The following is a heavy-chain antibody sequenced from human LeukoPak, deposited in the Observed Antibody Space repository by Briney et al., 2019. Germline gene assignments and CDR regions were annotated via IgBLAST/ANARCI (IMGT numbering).Heavy chain of an antibody. CDR3: ARRTLCCGERFDP. V-gene: IGHV4-59*08. J-gene: IGHJ5*02. D-gene: IGHD3-16*01. CDR2: IYSSGST. CDR1: GDSINNYY. Sequence: SETLSLTCTVSGDSINNYYWSWLRQPPGKGLEWIGYIYSSGSTNYNPSLKSRVIISVDTSKNQFSLKLSSVTAADTAVYYCARRTLCCGERFDPWGQGTLVTVSS.